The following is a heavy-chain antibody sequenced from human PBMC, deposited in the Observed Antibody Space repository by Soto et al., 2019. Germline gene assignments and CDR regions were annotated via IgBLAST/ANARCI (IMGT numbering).Heavy chain of an antibody. CDR1: GFTFSSYA. CDR3: AKILGLVVVPDAMLGGWFDP. J-gene: IGHJ5*02. V-gene: IGHV3-23*01. D-gene: IGHD2-2*01. Sequence: EVQLLESGGGLVQPGGSLRLSCAASGFTFSSYAMSWVRQAPGKGLEWVSAISGSGGSTYYADSVKGRFTISKDNYKNPLYLQMNSLRAEDTAVYYCAKILGLVVVPDAMLGGWFDPWGQGTLVTVSS. CDR2: ISGSGGST.